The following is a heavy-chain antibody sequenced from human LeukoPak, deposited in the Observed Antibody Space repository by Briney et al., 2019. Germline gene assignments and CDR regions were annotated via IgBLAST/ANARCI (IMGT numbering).Heavy chain of an antibody. V-gene: IGHV4-39*01. Sequence: SETLSLTCTVSGGSISSSSYYWGWIRQPPGKGLEWIGSIYYTGSTYYNPSLKSRVTISVDTSKNQFSLKLSSVTAADTAVYYCASSLRGAHYFDYWGQGTLVTVSS. CDR3: ASSLRGAHYFDY. CDR1: GGSISSSSYY. J-gene: IGHJ4*02. D-gene: IGHD5-12*01. CDR2: IYYTGST.